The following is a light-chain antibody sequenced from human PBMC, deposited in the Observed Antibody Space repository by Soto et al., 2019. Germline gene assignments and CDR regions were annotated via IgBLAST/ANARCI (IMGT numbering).Light chain of an antibody. CDR2: GAS. Sequence: EIVMTQSPGTLLLSPGESATLSCRARQSVSSSYLAWYQQKPGQAPRLLIYGASSRATGIPDRFSGSGSGTDFTLTISRLEPEDLAVYYCQQYGSSPALTVGGGTKVDIK. J-gene: IGKJ4*01. CDR1: QSVSSSY. V-gene: IGKV3-20*01. CDR3: QQYGSSPALT.